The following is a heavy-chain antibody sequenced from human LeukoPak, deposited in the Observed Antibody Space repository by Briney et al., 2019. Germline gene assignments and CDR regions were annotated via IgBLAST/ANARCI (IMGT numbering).Heavy chain of an antibody. D-gene: IGHD3-16*01. CDR1: GGSISSYY. J-gene: IGHJ6*02. V-gene: IGHV4-59*01. CDR3: ARGYVGGYYYGMDV. Sequence: PSETLSLTCTVSGGSISSYYWIWLRQPPGKGLEWIRYIYYSGSTNYNTSLKSRVTISVDTSKNQFSLKLSSVTAADTAVYYCARGYVGGYYYGMDVWGQGTTVTVSS. CDR2: IYYSGST.